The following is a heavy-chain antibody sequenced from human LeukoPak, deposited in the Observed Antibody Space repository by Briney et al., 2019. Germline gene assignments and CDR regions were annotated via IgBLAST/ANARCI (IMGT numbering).Heavy chain of an antibody. J-gene: IGHJ6*04. CDR2: IIPIFGTA. CDR1: GGTFSSYA. CDR3: ARDIVVVVAASYHYYYGMDV. V-gene: IGHV1-69*01. Sequence: GSSVKVSCKASGGTFSSYAISWVRQAPGQGLEWMGGIIPIFGTANYAQKFQGRVTITADESTSAAYMELSSLRSEDTAVYYCARDIVVVVAASYHYYYGMDVWGKGTTVTVSS. D-gene: IGHD2-15*01.